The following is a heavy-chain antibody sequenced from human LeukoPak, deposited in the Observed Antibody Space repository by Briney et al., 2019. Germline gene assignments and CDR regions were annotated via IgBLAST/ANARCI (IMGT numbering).Heavy chain of an antibody. D-gene: IGHD5-18*01. Sequence: ASVKVSCKASGYTFTGYYMHWVRQAPGQGLEWMGWINPNSGGTNYAQKFQGRVTITTDESTSTAYMELSSLRSEDTAVYYCASPKRGYSYGWRDWGQGTLVTVSS. CDR2: INPNSGGT. V-gene: IGHV1-2*02. J-gene: IGHJ4*02. CDR1: GYTFTGYY. CDR3: ASPKRGYSYGWRD.